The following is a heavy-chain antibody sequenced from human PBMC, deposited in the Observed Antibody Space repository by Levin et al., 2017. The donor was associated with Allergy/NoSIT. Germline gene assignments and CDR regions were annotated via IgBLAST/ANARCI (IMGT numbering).Heavy chain of an antibody. J-gene: IGHJ4*02. D-gene: IGHD5-12*01. V-gene: IGHV5-10-1*01. Sequence: RGESLKISCHASGYGFTTYWITWVRQMPGKGLEWMGKIDPSDSYTNYSPSFQGHVTISADRSINSAYLQWSSLKASDTAMYFCARHEGAYVFFDSWGQGTVVTVSS. CDR1: GYGFTTYW. CDR2: IDPSDSYT. CDR3: ARHEGAYVFFDS.